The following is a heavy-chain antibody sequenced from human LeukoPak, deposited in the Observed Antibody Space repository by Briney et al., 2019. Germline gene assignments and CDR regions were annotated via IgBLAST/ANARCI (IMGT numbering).Heavy chain of an antibody. V-gene: IGHV6-1*01. CDR2: TYYRSKWYN. CDR1: GDSVSSNSAP. CDR3: ARARSGSYDGYFDY. D-gene: IGHD1-26*01. J-gene: IGHJ4*02. Sequence: SQTLSLTCAFSGDSVSSNSAPWNWIRQSPSRGLEGLGSTYYRSKWYNDYAVSVKSRITINPDTSKTQFPLQLNCVTPEDTAVYYYARARSGSYDGYFDYWGQGTLATVSS.